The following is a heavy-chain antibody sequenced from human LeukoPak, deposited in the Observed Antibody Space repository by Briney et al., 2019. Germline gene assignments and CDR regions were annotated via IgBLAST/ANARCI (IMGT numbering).Heavy chain of an antibody. CDR1: GYTFTGYY. CDR2: MNPNSGNT. Sequence: ASVKVSCKASGYTFTGYYMHWVRQAPGQGLEWMGWMNPNSGNTGYAQKFQGRVTMTRNTSISTAYMELSSLRSEDTAVYYCARGYYDSSGYLDAFDIWGQGTMVTVSS. J-gene: IGHJ3*02. D-gene: IGHD3-22*01. CDR3: ARGYYDSSGYLDAFDI. V-gene: IGHV1-8*02.